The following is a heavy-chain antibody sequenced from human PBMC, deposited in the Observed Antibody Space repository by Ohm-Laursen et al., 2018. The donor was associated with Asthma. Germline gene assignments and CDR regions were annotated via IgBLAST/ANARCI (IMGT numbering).Heavy chain of an antibody. V-gene: IGHV3-74*01. D-gene: IGHD3-9*01. Sequence: SLRLSCAASGFTVSTYWMHWVRQAPGKGLVWVSRINSDGSSTSYADSVKGRFTISRDNAENTLYVQMNSLRAEDTAVYYCARTYYDTLTGYLEDFDYWGQGTLVTVSS. CDR1: GFTVSTYW. CDR3: ARTYYDTLTGYLEDFDY. J-gene: IGHJ4*02. CDR2: INSDGSST.